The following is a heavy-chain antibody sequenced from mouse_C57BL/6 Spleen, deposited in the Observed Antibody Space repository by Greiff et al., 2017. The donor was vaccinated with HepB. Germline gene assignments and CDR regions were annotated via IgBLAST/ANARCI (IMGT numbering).Heavy chain of an antibody. CDR2: IRNKANNHAT. Sequence: EVKLVESGGGLVQPGGSMKLPCAASGFTFSDAWMDWVRQSPEKGLEWVAEIRNKANNHATYYAESVKGRFTISRDDSKSSVYLQMNSLRAEDTGIYYCTRTGYGSSYGPWYFDVWGTGTTVTVSS. J-gene: IGHJ1*03. CDR1: GFTFSDAW. V-gene: IGHV6-6*01. CDR3: TRTGYGSSYGPWYFDV. D-gene: IGHD1-1*01.